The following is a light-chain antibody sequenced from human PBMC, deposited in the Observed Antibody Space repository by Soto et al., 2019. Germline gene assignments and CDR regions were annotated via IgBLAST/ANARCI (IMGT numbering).Light chain of an antibody. J-gene: IGKJ1*01. Sequence: EIVLTQSPGTLSLSPGERGTLSCRASQSVTNNYVAWYQQKPGQAPRLLIHDASSRASGIPDRFSGSGSGTDFTLTIDRLEHEDLAVYFCQQYDTSPLTFGQGTRVDIK. V-gene: IGKV3-20*01. CDR2: DAS. CDR3: QQYDTSPLT. CDR1: QSVTNNY.